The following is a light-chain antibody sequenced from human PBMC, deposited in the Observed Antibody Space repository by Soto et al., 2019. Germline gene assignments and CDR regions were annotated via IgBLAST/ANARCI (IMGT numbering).Light chain of an antibody. CDR1: QSVSSSY. CDR3: QQYGSAPVT. J-gene: IGKJ2*01. Sequence: EIVLTQSPGTLSLSPGERATLSCRASQSVSSSYLAWYQQKPGQAPRLLIYGASSRATGIPDRFSGSGSGTDFTLTISRLEPEDFAVEYCQQYGSAPVTFGQGTKLEIK. V-gene: IGKV3-20*01. CDR2: GAS.